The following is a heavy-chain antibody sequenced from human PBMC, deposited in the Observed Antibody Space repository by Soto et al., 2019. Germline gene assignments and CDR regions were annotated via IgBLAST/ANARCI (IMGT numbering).Heavy chain of an antibody. CDR3: ARLQSIVVVPAAWNNWFDP. CDR2: IYPGDSDT. Sequence: GESLKISCKGSGYSFTSYWIGWVRQMPGKGLEWMGIIYPGDSDTRYSPSFQGQVTISADKSISTAYLQWSSLKASDTAMYYCARLQSIVVVPAAWNNWFDPWGQGTLVTVS. CDR1: GYSFTSYW. J-gene: IGHJ5*02. D-gene: IGHD2-2*01. V-gene: IGHV5-51*01.